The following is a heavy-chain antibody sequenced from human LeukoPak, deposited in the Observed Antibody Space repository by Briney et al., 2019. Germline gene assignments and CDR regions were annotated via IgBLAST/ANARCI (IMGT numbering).Heavy chain of an antibody. Sequence: ASVKLSCKASGGTFSSYSITWVRQAPGQGLEWMGGIMPLFNTANYAQQFQGRVTITSGESASTAYMELSSLRFEDTAMYYCARVDRYHYYLDGWGKGTTVTVCS. V-gene: IGHV1-69*05. CDR3: ARVDRYHYYLDG. CDR2: IMPLFNTA. CDR1: GGTFSSYS. J-gene: IGHJ6*03.